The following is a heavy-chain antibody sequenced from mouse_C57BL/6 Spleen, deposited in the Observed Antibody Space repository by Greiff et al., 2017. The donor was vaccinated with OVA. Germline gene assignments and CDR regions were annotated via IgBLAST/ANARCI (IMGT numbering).Heavy chain of an antibody. J-gene: IGHJ1*03. Sequence: EVQRVESGPELVKPGASVKISCKASGYTFTDYYMNWVKQSHGKSLEWIGDINPNNGGTSYNQKFKGKATLTVDKSSSTAYMELRSLTSEDSAVYYCARDYYGSSRYFDVWGTGTTVTVSS. CDR3: ARDYYGSSRYFDV. D-gene: IGHD1-1*01. CDR1: GYTFTDYY. CDR2: INPNNGGT. V-gene: IGHV1-26*01.